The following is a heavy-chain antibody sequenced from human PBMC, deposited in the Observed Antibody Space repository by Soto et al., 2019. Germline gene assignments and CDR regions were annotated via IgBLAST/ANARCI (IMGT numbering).Heavy chain of an antibody. Sequence: SETLSLTCAVYGGPFSGYNWTWIRQPPGKGLEWIGEINHSGSTDNNPSLKSRVTISVDTSKKQLTLKLSSVTAADTAVYYCARFVPRTNCGKCYFYLDYWRQVTLVTVS. CDR1: GGPFSGYN. CDR2: INHSGST. D-gene: IGHD2-15*01. CDR3: ARFVPRTNCGKCYFYLDY. V-gene: IGHV4-34*01. J-gene: IGHJ4*02.